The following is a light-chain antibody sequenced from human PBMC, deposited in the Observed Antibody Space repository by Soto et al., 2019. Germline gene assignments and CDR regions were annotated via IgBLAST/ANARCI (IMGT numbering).Light chain of an antibody. Sequence: DIVLTQSPGTLSLSPGERATLSCRASQTVRSSSLAWYQQKPGQAPRLLIFGASTRAAGFPDRFSGSGSGTDFTLTISRLEPEDFAVYYCQQYGSSPRTVGQGTKVEIK. CDR1: QTVRSSS. V-gene: IGKV3-20*01. CDR3: QQYGSSPRT. J-gene: IGKJ1*01. CDR2: GAS.